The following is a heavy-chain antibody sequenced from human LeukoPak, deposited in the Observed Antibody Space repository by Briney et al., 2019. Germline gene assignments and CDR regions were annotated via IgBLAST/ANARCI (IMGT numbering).Heavy chain of an antibody. CDR1: GYTFTSYG. V-gene: IGHV1-18*01. Sequence: ASVKVSCKASGYTFTSYGISWVRQAPGQGLKWMGWISAYNGNTNYAQKLQGRVTMTTDTSTSTAYMELRSLRSDDTAVYYCARDRRSWYYDSSGYPNYDAFDIWGQGTMVTVSS. D-gene: IGHD3-22*01. CDR3: ARDRRSWYYDSSGYPNYDAFDI. J-gene: IGHJ3*02. CDR2: ISAYNGNT.